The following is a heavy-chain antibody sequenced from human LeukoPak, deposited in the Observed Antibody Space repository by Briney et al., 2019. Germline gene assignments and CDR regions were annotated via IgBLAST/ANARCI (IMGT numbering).Heavy chain of an antibody. V-gene: IGHV4-34*01. J-gene: IGHJ6*02. CDR3: ARGKRKTKVYYYYGMDV. Sequence: SETLSLTCTVSGGSISSYYWSWIRQPPGKGLEWIGEINHSGSTNYNPSLKSRVTISVDTSKNQFSLKLSSVTAADTAVYYCARGKRKTKVYYYYGMDVWGQGTTVTVSS. CDR2: INHSGST. CDR1: GGSISSYY. D-gene: IGHD1-14*01.